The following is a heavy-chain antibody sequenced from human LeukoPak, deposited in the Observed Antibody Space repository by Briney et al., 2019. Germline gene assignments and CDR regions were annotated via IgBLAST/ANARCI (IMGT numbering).Heavy chain of an antibody. Sequence: SETLSLTCTVSGDSVSLDGYYWSWVRQPPGKGLEWIGYIYHSGSTYYNPSLKSRVIISVDRSKLQFSLKLSSVTAADTAVYYCARRGPQDYFDYWGQGTLVTVSS. J-gene: IGHJ4*02. V-gene: IGHV4-30-2*01. D-gene: IGHD3-10*01. CDR1: GDSVSLDGYY. CDR2: IYHSGST. CDR3: ARRGPQDYFDY.